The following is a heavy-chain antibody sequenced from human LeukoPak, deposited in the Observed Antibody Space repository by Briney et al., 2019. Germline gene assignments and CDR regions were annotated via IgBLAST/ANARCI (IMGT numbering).Heavy chain of an antibody. CDR3: AREILYYHDSSGYYYGSGFDY. CDR1: GFTFSSYS. CDR2: ISSSSSYI. J-gene: IGHJ4*02. D-gene: IGHD3-22*01. Sequence: PGGSLRLSCAASGFTFSSYSMNWVRQAPGKGLEWVSSISSSSSYIYYADSVKGRFTISRDNAKNSLYLQMNSLRAEDTAVYYCAREILYYHDSSGYYYGSGFDYWGQGTLITVSS. V-gene: IGHV3-21*01.